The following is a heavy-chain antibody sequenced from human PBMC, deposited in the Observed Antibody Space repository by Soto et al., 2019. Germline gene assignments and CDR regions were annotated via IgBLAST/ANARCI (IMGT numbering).Heavy chain of an antibody. CDR3: ARGSEQWLAYDAFDI. J-gene: IGHJ3*02. D-gene: IGHD6-19*01. Sequence: GGSLRLSCAASGFTLSSYSMNWVRQAPGKGLEWVSYISSSSSTIYYADSVKGRFTISRDNAKNSLYLQMNSLRAEDTAVYYYARGSEQWLAYDAFDIWGQGTMVTVSS. V-gene: IGHV3-48*01. CDR1: GFTLSSYS. CDR2: ISSSSSTI.